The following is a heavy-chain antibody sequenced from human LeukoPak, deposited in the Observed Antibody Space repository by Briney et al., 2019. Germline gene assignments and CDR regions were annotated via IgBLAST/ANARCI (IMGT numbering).Heavy chain of an antibody. J-gene: IGHJ4*02. D-gene: IGHD3-10*01. CDR3: ARRTGGNYGSYYFDY. V-gene: IGHV1-2*02. CDR2: INLNSGGT. CDR1: GYTFTGYY. Sequence: ASVKVSCKASGYTFTGYYMHWVRQAPGQGLEWMGWINLNSGGTNYAQKFQGRVTMTRDTSITTAYMELSNLRSDDTAMYYCARRTGGNYGSYYFDYWGQGTLVTVSS.